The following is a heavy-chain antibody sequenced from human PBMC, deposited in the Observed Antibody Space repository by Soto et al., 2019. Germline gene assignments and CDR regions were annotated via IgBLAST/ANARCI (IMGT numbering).Heavy chain of an antibody. D-gene: IGHD6-19*01. CDR2: IGTAGDP. Sequence: PGESLKISCAASGFTFSSYDMHWVRQATGKGLEWVSAIGTAGDPYYPGSVKGRFTISRENAKNSLYLQMNSLRAGDTAVYYCARGSVAVAGTSHFDYWGQGTLVTVSS. J-gene: IGHJ4*02. CDR1: GFTFSSYD. V-gene: IGHV3-13*05. CDR3: ARGSVAVAGTSHFDY.